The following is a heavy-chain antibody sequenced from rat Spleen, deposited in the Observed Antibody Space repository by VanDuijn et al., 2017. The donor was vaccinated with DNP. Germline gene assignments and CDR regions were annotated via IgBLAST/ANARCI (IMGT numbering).Heavy chain of an antibody. D-gene: IGHD1-2*01. J-gene: IGHJ2*01. CDR2: IIYDGSRT. Sequence: EVQLVESGGGPVQPGRSLKLSYVASGFIFSNFWMTWIRQAPGKGLEWVATIIYDGSRTYYRDSVKGRFTISRDNAKSTLYLQMDSLRSEDTATYFCARPDSNYIYVGYYFDYWGQGVMVTVSS. CDR3: ARPDSNYIYVGYYFDY. CDR1: GFIFSNFW. V-gene: IGHV5-31*01.